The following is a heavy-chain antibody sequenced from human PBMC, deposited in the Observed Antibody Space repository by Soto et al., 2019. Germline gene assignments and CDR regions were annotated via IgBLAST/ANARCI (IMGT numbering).Heavy chain of an antibody. CDR2: IYHSGST. Sequence: PSETLSLTCAVSGYSISSGYYWGWIRQPPGKGLEWIGSIYHSGSTYYNPSLKSRVTISVDTSKNQFSLKLSSVTAADTAVYYCARDPGASDAFDIWGQGTRVTVSS. CDR1: GYSISSGYY. CDR3: ARDPGASDAFDI. V-gene: IGHV4-38-2*02. D-gene: IGHD1-26*01. J-gene: IGHJ3*02.